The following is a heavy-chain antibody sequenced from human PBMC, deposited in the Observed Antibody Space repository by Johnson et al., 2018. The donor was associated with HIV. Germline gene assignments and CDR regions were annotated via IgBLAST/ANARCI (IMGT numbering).Heavy chain of an antibody. V-gene: IGHV3-11*04. J-gene: IGHJ3*02. CDR2: IRSRGSPI. Sequence: QVQLVESGGGLVKPGGSLRLSCAASGVTFSNAWMSWVRHAPGKGMEWVSNIRSRGSPIYSADYVKGRITISRDNAKNTRYLQMNSLRAETTAGYYCARDHSGSYYPDAFDIWGQGTMVTVSS. D-gene: IGHD1-26*01. CDR3: ARDHSGSYYPDAFDI. CDR1: GVTFSNAW.